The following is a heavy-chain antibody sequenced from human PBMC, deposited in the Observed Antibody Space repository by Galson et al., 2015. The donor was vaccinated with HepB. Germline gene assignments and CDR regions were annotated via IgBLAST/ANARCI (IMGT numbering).Heavy chain of an antibody. CDR2: ISGSGGST. Sequence: SPRLSCAASGFTFSSYAMSWVRQAPGKGLEWVSAISGSGGSTYYADSVKGRFTISRDNSKNTLYLQMNSLRAEDTAVYYCAKAPGGPPTILTRGWFDPWGQGTLVTVSS. V-gene: IGHV3-23*01. D-gene: IGHD5-24*01. CDR3: AKAPGGPPTILTRGWFDP. CDR1: GFTFSSYA. J-gene: IGHJ5*02.